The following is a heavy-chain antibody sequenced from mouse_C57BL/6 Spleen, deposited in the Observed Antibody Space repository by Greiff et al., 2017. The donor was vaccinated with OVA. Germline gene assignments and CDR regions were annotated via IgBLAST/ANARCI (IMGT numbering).Heavy chain of an antibody. D-gene: IGHD1-1*01. Sequence: EVKLMESEGGLVQPGSSMKLSCTASGFTFSDYYMAWVRQVPEKGLEWVANINYDGSRSYYLDFLKILFIISRDNEKNIVYLQMSSLQSEDTATYYCARNSYYYYGNSYGLDYWGQGTSVTVSS. CDR1: GFTFSDYY. CDR2: INYDGSRS. V-gene: IGHV5-16*01. CDR3: ARNSYYYYGNSYGLDY. J-gene: IGHJ4*01.